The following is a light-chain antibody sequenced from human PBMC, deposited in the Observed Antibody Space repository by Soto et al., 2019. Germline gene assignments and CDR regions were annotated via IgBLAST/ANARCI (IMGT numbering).Light chain of an antibody. CDR3: QQYHDYSRT. CDR2: DAS. CDR1: QSVNTW. Sequence: DIQMTQSPSTLSASVGDRVTITCRASQSVNTWLAWYQQKPGKAPKTLIYDASDLESGVPSRFSGSGSGTEFTLTISSLQPDDFATYYCQQYHDYSRTFGQGTKVEIK. V-gene: IGKV1-5*01. J-gene: IGKJ1*01.